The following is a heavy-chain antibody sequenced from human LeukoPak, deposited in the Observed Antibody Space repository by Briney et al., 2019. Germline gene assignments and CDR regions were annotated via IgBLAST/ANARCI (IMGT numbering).Heavy chain of an antibody. CDR2: INHSGST. CDR1: GGSFSGYY. CDR3: ARGLTMVRGVNEERFDP. V-gene: IGHV4-34*01. J-gene: IGHJ5*02. Sequence: SETLSLTCAVYGGSFSGYYWSWIRQPPGKGLEWIGEINHSGSTNYNPSLKSRVTISVDTSKNQFSLKLSPVTAADTAVYYCARGLTMVRGVNEERFDPWGQGTLVTVSS. D-gene: IGHD3-10*01.